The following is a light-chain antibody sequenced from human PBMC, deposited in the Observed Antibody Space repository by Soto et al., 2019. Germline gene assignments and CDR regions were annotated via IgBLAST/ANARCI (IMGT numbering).Light chain of an antibody. Sequence: DIQMTQSPSTLSASVGDRVTITCRASQSISTWLAWYQQKPGKAPKLLIDTQTRLESGVPSRLSGSGSGAGFTLAICSLQPDDFATYDCKQYNNHSSYTFSQGTNVAIK. CDR2: TQT. V-gene: IGKV1-5*03. J-gene: IGKJ2*01. CDR3: KQYNNHSSYT. CDR1: QSISTW.